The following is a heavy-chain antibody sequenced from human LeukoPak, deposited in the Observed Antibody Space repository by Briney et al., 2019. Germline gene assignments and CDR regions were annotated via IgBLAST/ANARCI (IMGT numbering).Heavy chain of an antibody. CDR3: SRSIAVAQHFDP. J-gene: IGHJ5*02. CDR1: GGTFSSYA. D-gene: IGHD6-6*01. V-gene: IGHV1-69*05. CDR2: ISPIFGTA. Sequence: SSVKVSCKASGGTFSSYAISWVRQAPVQGLEWVGGISPIFGTANYAQQFQGRVTITTDESKITDSIEPDVQISDDPAVDYLSRSIAVAQHFDPWGPGTLVTVSS.